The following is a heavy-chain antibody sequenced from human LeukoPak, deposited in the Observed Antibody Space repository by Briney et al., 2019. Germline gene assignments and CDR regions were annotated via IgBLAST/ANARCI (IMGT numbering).Heavy chain of an antibody. CDR1: GYTFTSYG. V-gene: IGHV1-18*01. CDR2: ISAYNGNT. CDR3: ARDDPHYDFWSGYYRGYYMDV. D-gene: IGHD3-3*01. J-gene: IGHJ6*03. Sequence: ASVKVSCKASGYTFTSYGISWVRQAPGQGLEWMGWISAYNGNTNYAQKLQGRVTMTTDTSTSTAHMELRSLRSDDTAVYYCARDDPHYDFWSGYYRGYYMDVWGKGTTVTVSS.